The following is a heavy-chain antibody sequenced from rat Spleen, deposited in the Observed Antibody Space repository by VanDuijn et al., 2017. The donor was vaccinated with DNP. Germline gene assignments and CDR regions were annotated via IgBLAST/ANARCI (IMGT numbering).Heavy chain of an antibody. CDR2: ITNTGDGS. Sequence: EVQLVESGGGPAQPGRSLKLSCVASGFIFSNYWMTWIRQAPGKGLEWVASITNTGDGSYYSDSVKGRFSISRDNAKSTLYLRMDSLRSEDTATYYCAGRPPPTRGPFDYWGQGVTVTVSS. CDR3: AGRPPPTRGPFDY. V-gene: IGHV5-31*01. J-gene: IGHJ2*01. CDR1: GFIFSNYW. D-gene: IGHD1-4*01.